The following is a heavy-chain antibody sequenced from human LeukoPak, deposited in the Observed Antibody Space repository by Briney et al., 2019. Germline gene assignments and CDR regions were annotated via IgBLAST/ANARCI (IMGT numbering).Heavy chain of an antibody. Sequence: GGSLRLSCAASGFTFSSYAMSWVRQAPGKGLEWVSAISGSGGSTYYADSVKGRFTISRDNSKNTLYLQMNSLRAEDTALYYCAKPPPFDSSGWRRPEYWGQGTLVTVSS. CDR1: GFTFSSYA. CDR3: AKPPPFDSSGWRRPEY. V-gene: IGHV3-23*01. J-gene: IGHJ4*02. CDR2: ISGSGGST. D-gene: IGHD6-19*01.